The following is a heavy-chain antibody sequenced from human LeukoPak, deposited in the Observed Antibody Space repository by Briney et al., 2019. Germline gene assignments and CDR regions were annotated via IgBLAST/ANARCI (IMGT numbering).Heavy chain of an antibody. Sequence: GGSLRLSCAASGFTFSSYEMNWVRQALGKGLEWVSYISSSGSTIYYADSVKGRFTISRDNAKNSLYLQMNSLRAEDTAVYYCARGGPDYGDYGDYWGQGTLVTVSS. V-gene: IGHV3-48*03. CDR1: GFTFSSYE. CDR3: ARGGPDYGDYGDY. CDR2: ISSSGSTI. D-gene: IGHD4-17*01. J-gene: IGHJ4*02.